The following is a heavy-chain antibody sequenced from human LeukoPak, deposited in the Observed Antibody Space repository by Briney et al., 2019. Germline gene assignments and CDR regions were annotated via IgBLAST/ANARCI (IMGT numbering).Heavy chain of an antibody. V-gene: IGHV1-18*01. D-gene: IGHD2-2*02. CDR3: VRDGHRLYDYYYYYMDV. CDR1: GYTFTTYG. Sequence: ASVKVSCKASGYTFTTYGISWVRQAPGQGLEWMGWISAYNGHTNYAQKLQGRITMTTDASTTTAYMELRSLRSDDTAVYYCVRDGHRLYDYYYYYMDVWGKGTTVTVSS. CDR2: ISAYNGHT. J-gene: IGHJ6*03.